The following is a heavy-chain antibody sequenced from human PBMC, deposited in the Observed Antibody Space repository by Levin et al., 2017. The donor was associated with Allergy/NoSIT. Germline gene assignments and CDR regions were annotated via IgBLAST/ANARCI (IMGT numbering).Heavy chain of an antibody. CDR2: IYHTGST. CDR1: GGSISSGGYS. D-gene: IGHD1-26*01. J-gene: IGHJ5*02. Sequence: PSETLSLTCAVSGGSISSGGYSWSWIRQPPGTGLEWLGYIYHTGSTYYNPFLQSRLTILVDRSTNQVSLELISVTAADTAVYYCARSGVTRDHQNWFDPWGQGTLVTVSS. V-gene: IGHV4-30-2*01. CDR3: ARSGVTRDHQNWFDP.